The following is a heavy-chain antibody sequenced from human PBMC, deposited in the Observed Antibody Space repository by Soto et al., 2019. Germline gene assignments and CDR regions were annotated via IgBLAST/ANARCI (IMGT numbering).Heavy chain of an antibody. CDR1: GGSISSTSFY. CDR3: ARRGGFDFWSGYFSDDFDI. V-gene: IGHV4-39*01. Sequence: SETLSLTCTVSGGSISSTSFYWDWIRQPPGKGLEWIGNVCCSGSTYYNPSLKSRVAMSVDTSKNQFSLNLSSVTAADTAVYYCARRGGFDFWSGYFSDDFDIWGQGTMVTVSS. J-gene: IGHJ3*02. CDR2: VCCSGST. D-gene: IGHD3-3*01.